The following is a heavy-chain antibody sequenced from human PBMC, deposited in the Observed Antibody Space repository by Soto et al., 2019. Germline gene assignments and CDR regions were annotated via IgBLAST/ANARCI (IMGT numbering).Heavy chain of an antibody. V-gene: IGHV4-31*03. Sequence: SETLSLTCTVSGGSISSGGYYWSWIRQHPGKGLEWIGYIYYSGSTYYNPSLKSRVTISVDTSKNQFSLKLSSVTAADTAVYYCARVPLGYCSGGGCSTHFDYWGQGTLVTVSS. CDR1: GGSISSGGYY. D-gene: IGHD2-15*01. CDR3: ARVPLGYCSGGGCSTHFDY. CDR2: IYYSGST. J-gene: IGHJ4*02.